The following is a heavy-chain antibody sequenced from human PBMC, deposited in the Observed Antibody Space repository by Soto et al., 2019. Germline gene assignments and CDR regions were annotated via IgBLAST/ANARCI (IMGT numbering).Heavy chain of an antibody. CDR2: IYYSGST. V-gene: IGHV4-39*01. J-gene: IGHJ4*02. Sequence: QLQLQESGPGLVKPSETLSLTCTVSGGSISSSSYYWGWIRQPPGKGLEWIGSIYYSGSTYYNPSLKSRVTISVDTSKNQFALKLSSVTAADTAVYYCAARRLLWFGEQYYFDYWCQGTLVTVSS. D-gene: IGHD3-10*01. CDR3: AARRLLWFGEQYYFDY. CDR1: GGSISSSSYY.